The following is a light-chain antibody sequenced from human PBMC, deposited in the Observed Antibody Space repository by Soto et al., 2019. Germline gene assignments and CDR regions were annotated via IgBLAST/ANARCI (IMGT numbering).Light chain of an antibody. Sequence: EFVLTQSPGTLSLSPGESATLXXRSSQTVRNNYLAWYQQKPGQAPRXXIYDASSRATGIPDRFSGGGAGTDFTLTISRLEPEDFAVYYCQQFSSYPLTFGGGTKVDIK. J-gene: IGKJ4*01. CDR3: QQFSSYPLT. CDR2: DAS. V-gene: IGKV3-20*01. CDR1: QTVRNNY.